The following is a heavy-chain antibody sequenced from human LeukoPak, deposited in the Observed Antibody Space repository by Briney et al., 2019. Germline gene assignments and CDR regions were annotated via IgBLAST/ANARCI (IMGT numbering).Heavy chain of an antibody. CDR3: ARVKRSLRLGGYRLDAFDI. CDR1: GFTFSSYS. Sequence: PGGSLRLSCAASGFTFSSYSMNWVRQAPGKGLEWVSSISSSSSYIYYADSVKGRFTISRDNAKNSLYLQMNSLRAEDTAVYYCARVKRSLRLGGYRLDAFDIWGQGTMVTVSS. D-gene: IGHD3-16*02. V-gene: IGHV3-21*01. J-gene: IGHJ3*02. CDR2: ISSSSSYI.